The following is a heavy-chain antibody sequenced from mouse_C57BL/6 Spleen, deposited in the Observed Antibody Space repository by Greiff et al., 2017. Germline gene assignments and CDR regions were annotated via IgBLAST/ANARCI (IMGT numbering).Heavy chain of an antibody. CDR2: IWSGGST. J-gene: IGHJ2*01. D-gene: IGHD1-1*01. V-gene: IGHV2-2*01. CDR1: GFSLTSYG. Sequence: VQLVESGPGLVQPSQSLSITCTVSGFSLTSYGVHWVRQSPGKGLEWLGVIWSGGSTDYNAAFISRLSISKDNSKCQVFFKMNSLQADDTAIYYCARVTTVVAFDYWGQGTTLTVSS. CDR3: ARVTTVVAFDY.